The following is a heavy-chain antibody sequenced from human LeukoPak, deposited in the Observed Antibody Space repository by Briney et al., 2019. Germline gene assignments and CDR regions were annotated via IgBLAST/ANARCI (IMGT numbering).Heavy chain of an antibody. CDR1: GGSFSGYY. V-gene: IGHV4-34*01. D-gene: IGHD4-23*01. CDR2: INHSGST. J-gene: IGHJ3*02. Sequence: PSETLSLTCAVYGGSFSGYYWSWIRQPPGKGLEWIGEINHSGSTNYNPSLKSRVTISVDTSKNQFSLKLSSVTAADTAVYYCVGEATVAAKNHAFDIWGQGTMVTVSS. CDR3: VGEATVAAKNHAFDI.